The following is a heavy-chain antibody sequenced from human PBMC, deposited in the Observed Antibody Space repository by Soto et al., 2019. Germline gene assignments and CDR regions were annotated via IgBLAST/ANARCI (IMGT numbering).Heavy chain of an antibody. CDR1: GGTFSNYT. Sequence: QVQLVQSGAEVKKPGSSVKVSCKASGGTFSNYTITWVRQAPGQGLEWMGRSIPILDIANYAKKFQGRVTITADKSTSTDYMELSSLRSEDTAVYYCARDVGLGPVTVSTHVASWGQGTLVIVSS. CDR3: ARDVGLGPVTVSTHVAS. D-gene: IGHD4-17*01. CDR2: SIPILDIA. J-gene: IGHJ4*02. V-gene: IGHV1-69*08.